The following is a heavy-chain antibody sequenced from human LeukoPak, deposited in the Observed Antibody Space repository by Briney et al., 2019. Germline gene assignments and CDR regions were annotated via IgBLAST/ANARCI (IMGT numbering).Heavy chain of an antibody. CDR2: ISSSSSYI. Sequence: PGGSLRLSCAASGFTFNYYNMNWVRQAPGKGLEWVSSISSSSSYIYYADSVKGRFTISRDNAKNSLYLQMNSLRPEDTAIYYCAIMGTTAYDYWGQGTLVTVSS. V-gene: IGHV3-21*01. CDR1: GFTFNYYN. D-gene: IGHD1-26*01. J-gene: IGHJ4*02. CDR3: AIMGTTAYDY.